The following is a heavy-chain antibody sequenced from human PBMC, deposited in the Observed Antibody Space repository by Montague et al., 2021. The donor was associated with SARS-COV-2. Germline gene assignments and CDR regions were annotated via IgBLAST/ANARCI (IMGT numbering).Heavy chain of an antibody. CDR2: ISYDGSNK. Sequence: FRSLSCAASGFPFSSYAMHWVRQAPGKGLEWVAVISYDGSNKYYADSVKGRFTISRDNSKNTLYLQMNSLRAEDTAVYYCARDEPVVITTPFDYWGQGTLVTVSS. CDR3: ARDEPVVITTPFDY. J-gene: IGHJ4*02. D-gene: IGHD3-22*01. CDR1: GFPFSSYA. V-gene: IGHV3-30-3*01.